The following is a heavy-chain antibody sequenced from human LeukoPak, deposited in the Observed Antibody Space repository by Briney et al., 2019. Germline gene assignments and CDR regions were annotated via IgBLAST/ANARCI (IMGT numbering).Heavy chain of an antibody. CDR2: ISSSGSTI. CDR3: ARVYYDSSGYYYGYAFDI. CDR1: GFTFSDYY. D-gene: IGHD3-22*01. J-gene: IGHJ3*02. V-gene: IGHV3-11*01. Sequence: KPGGSLRLSCAASGFTFSDYYMSWIRQAPGKGLEWVSYISSSGSTIYYADSVKGRFTISRDNAKNSLYLQMNSLRAEDTAVYYCARVYYDSSGYYYGYAFDIWGQGTMVTVSS.